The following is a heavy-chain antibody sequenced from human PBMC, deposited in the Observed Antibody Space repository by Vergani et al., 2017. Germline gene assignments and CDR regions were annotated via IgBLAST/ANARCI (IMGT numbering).Heavy chain of an antibody. D-gene: IGHD3-3*01. Sequence: EVQLVQSGAEVKKPGESLKISCKGSGYSFTSYWIGWVRQMPGKGLEWMGIIYPGDSDTRYSPSFQGQVTISADKSISTAYLQWSSLKASDTAMYYCARHGGDFWSGYYNYYYYYYMDVWGKGTTVTVSS. CDR2: IYPGDSDT. J-gene: IGHJ6*03. V-gene: IGHV5-51*01. CDR3: ARHGGDFWSGYYNYYYYYYMDV. CDR1: GYSFTSYW.